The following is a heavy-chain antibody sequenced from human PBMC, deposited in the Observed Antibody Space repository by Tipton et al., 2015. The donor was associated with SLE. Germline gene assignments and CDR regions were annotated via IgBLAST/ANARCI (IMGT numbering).Heavy chain of an antibody. Sequence: TLSLTCTVSGGSISSYYWSWIRQPPGKGLEWIGYIYHSGSTNYNPSLKSRVTISVDTSKNQFSLKLSSVTAADTAVYYCAISPKVAGDYYYYGMDVWGQGTTVTVSS. CDR2: IYHSGST. D-gene: IGHD6-19*01. V-gene: IGHV4-59*08. CDR1: GGSISSYY. CDR3: AISPKVAGDYYYYGMDV. J-gene: IGHJ6*02.